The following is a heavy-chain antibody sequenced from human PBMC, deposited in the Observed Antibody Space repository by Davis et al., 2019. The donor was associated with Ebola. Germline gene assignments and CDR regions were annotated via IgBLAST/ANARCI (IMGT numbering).Heavy chain of an antibody. CDR1: GFTFDEYV. CDR2: ISWNSGSI. Sequence: SLKISCAASGFTFDEYVLHWVRQAPGKGLEWVSSISWNSGSIAYADSVNGRFTISRDNSKNTLYLQMNSLRAEDTAVYYCVRDPALVVTGGGWFFGLWGRGTLVTVSS. J-gene: IGHJ2*01. CDR3: VRDPALVVTGGGWFFGL. V-gene: IGHV3-9*01. D-gene: IGHD2-21*02.